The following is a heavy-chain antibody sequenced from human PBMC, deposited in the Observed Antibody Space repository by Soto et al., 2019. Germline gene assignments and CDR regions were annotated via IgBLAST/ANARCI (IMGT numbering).Heavy chain of an antibody. V-gene: IGHV1-2*04. J-gene: IGHJ6*02. D-gene: IGHD6-13*01. Sequence: ASVKVSCKASGYTFTGYYMHWVRQAPGQGLEWMGWINPNSGGTNYAQKFQGWVTMTRDTSISTAYMELSRLRSDDTAVYYCARSGSSSWYRWSYYYYGRDVWGQGTTFSVSS. CDR3: ARSGSSSWYRWSYYYYGRDV. CDR2: INPNSGGT. CDR1: GYTFTGYY.